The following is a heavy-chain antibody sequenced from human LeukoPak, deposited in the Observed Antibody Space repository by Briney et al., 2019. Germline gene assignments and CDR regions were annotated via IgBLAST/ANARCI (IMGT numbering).Heavy chain of an antibody. J-gene: IGHJ6*04. CDR3: ARSWLRFLEWFDV. D-gene: IGHD3-3*01. CDR1: GGSISSYY. V-gene: IGHV4-59*01. CDR2: IYYRGST. Sequence: PSETLSLTRTVSGGSISSYYWSWIRQPPGKGLERIGYIYYRGSTNYNPSLKSRVTISVDTSKNQFSLKLSSVTAADTAVYYCARSWLRFLEWFDVWSKGTTVTVSS.